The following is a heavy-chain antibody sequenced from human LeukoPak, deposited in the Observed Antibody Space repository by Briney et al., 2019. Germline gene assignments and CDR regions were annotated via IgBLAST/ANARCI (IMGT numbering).Heavy chain of an antibody. D-gene: IGHD2-15*01. Sequence: SETLSLTCTVSGGSISSYYWSWIRQPPGKGLEWIGYIYYSGSTNYNPSLKSRVTISVDTSKNQFSLKLSSVTAADTAVYYCARGHCSGGSCFPGDAFCIWGQRTMVTVSS. CDR2: IYYSGST. J-gene: IGHJ3*02. CDR1: GGSISSYY. CDR3: ARGHCSGGSCFPGDAFCI. V-gene: IGHV4-59*01.